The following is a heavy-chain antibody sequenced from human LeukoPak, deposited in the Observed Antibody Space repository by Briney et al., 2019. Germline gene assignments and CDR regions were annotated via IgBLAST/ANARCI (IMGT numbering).Heavy chain of an antibody. CDR2: IYYSGGT. CDR3: ARDGDYCSGGSCYSGIDP. J-gene: IGHJ5*02. CDR1: GGSISSHY. V-gene: IGHV4-59*11. Sequence: SETLSVTCTVSGGSISSHYWSWIRQPPGKGLEWIGYIYYSGGTNYNPSLKSRVTISVDTSKNQSSLKLSSVTAADTAVYYCARDGDYCSGGSCYSGIDPWGQGTLVTVSS. D-gene: IGHD2-15*01.